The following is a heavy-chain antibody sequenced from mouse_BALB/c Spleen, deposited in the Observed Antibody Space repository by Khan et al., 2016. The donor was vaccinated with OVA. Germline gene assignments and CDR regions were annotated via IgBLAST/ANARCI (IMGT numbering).Heavy chain of an antibody. D-gene: IGHD1-1*01. J-gene: IGHJ3*01. CDR1: GYTFSSYW. CDR3: ARGNYYVSSVWFGY. CDR2: LLPGSGRN. V-gene: IGHV1-9*01. Sequence: VQLQQSGAELMKPGASVKISCKATGYTFSSYWIEWVKQRPGHGLEWIGELLPGSGRNNYNEKFKGKATFTADTSSNTAYMQLSSLTSEDSAVYYCARGNYYVSSVWFGYWGQGTLVTVSA.